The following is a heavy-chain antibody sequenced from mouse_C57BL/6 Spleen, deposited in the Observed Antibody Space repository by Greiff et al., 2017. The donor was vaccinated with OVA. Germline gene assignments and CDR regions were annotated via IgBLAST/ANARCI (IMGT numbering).Heavy chain of an antibody. CDR3: TPPYGSAFDF. CDR1: GFNIKDDY. J-gene: IGHJ1*03. Sequence: VQLQQSGAELVRPGASVKLSCTASGFNIKDDYMHWVKQRPEQGLEWIGWIDPENGDTEYASKFQGKATITADTSSNTAYLQLSSLTSEDTAVYYCTPPYGSAFDFWGTGTTVTVSS. CDR2: IDPENGDT. D-gene: IGHD1-1*01. V-gene: IGHV14-4*01.